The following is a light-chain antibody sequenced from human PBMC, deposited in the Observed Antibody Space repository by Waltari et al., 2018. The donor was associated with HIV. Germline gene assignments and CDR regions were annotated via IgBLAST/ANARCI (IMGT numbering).Light chain of an antibody. CDR3: SSYTSSRTVV. J-gene: IGLJ2*01. Sequence: QPASVSGSPGQSITLSCTGASSDVGRSNYVSWYQHHPGKAPKLIIYDVSNRPSGVSNRFSGSKSGTTASLTISGLQAEDEADYYCSSYTSSRTVVFGGGTKLTVL. CDR1: SSDVGRSNY. V-gene: IGLV2-14*03. CDR2: DVS.